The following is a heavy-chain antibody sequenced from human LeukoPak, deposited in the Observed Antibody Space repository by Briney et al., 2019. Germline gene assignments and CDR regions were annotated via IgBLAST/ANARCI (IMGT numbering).Heavy chain of an antibody. V-gene: IGHV3-23*01. J-gene: IGHJ6*02. CDR1: GFTFSSFA. CDR2: LSGSGDRT. CDR3: ARSIKLEFYYGSGTDYYGMDV. D-gene: IGHD3-10*01. Sequence: GGSLRLSCAASGFTFSSFAMTWVRQAPGKGLEWVSTLSGSGDRTFTADSVKGRFTISRDNSRSTLYLQLDSLRAEDTAVYYCARSIKLEFYYGSGTDYYGMDVWGQGTTVTVSS.